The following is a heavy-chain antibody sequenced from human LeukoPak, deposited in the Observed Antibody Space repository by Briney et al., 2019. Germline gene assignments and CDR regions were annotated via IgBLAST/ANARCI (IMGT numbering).Heavy chain of an antibody. CDR3: ARDGGSIWDFDY. J-gene: IGHJ4*02. CDR1: GPSAMSIY. Sequence: SETLSLTCTVSGPSAMSIYWSCISPPTGKGLEWIGYIYSKGNTNYNPSLKSRVTISIDTSKDQFSLKLSSVTAADTAVYYCARDGGSIWDFDYWGQGTLVTVSS. D-gene: IGHD6-13*01. CDR2: IYSKGNT. V-gene: IGHV4-59*02.